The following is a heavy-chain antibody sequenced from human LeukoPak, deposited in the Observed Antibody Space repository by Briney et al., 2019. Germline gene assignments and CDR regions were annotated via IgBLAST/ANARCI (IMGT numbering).Heavy chain of an antibody. Sequence: GRSLRLSCAASGFTFDDYAMHWVRQAPGKGLEWVAVISYDGSNKHYADSVKGRFTISRDNSKNTLFLQMNSLRTEDTAVYYCAKDWSMVTTRYFDYWGQGTLVAVSS. CDR3: AKDWSMVTTRYFDY. V-gene: IGHV3-30*18. D-gene: IGHD4/OR15-4a*01. CDR1: GFTFDDYA. CDR2: ISYDGSNK. J-gene: IGHJ4*02.